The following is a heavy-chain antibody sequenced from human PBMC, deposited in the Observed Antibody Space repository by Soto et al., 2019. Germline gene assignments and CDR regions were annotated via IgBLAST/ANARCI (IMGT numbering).Heavy chain of an antibody. Sequence: QLLQSGGGLLQPGGSLTLSCAASGFTFGTTDMSWVRQAPGEGLEWVSTIDGSGGLTYYEDSVKGRFTISRDNSRNTVYLQMNSLRGDDTALYYCVKNSGWFNTWGQGALVTVSS. V-gene: IGHV3-23*01. J-gene: IGHJ5*02. CDR3: VKNSGWFNT. D-gene: IGHD3-10*01. CDR1: GFTFGTTD. CDR2: IDGSGGLT.